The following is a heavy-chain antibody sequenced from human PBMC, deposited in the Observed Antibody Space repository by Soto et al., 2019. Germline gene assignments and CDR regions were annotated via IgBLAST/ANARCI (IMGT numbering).Heavy chain of an antibody. CDR1: VIAFGSRA. D-gene: IGHD2-15*01. CDR3: ARGSKDSYPGSRIFEF. V-gene: IGHV3-23*01. J-gene: IGHJ4*02. Sequence: GWSLRLSCVASVIAFGSRAMSWVRHAPGEGLEWVSTITDTGGDTKYADSVRGRFTFSRDNSKNTVYLKMSSLRADDSAVYYCARGSKDSYPGSRIFEFLGRGTLVNVSS. CDR2: ITDTGGDT.